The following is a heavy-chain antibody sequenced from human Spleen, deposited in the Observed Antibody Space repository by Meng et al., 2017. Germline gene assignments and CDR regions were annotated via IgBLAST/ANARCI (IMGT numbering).Heavy chain of an antibody. CDR2: IYYSGST. Sequence: SETLSLTCTVSGGSISSSSYYWGWIRQPPGEGLEWIGSIYYSGSTYYNPSLKSRVTISLDTSKNQFPLKMSSVTAADTAVYYCARGPTTMAHDFDYWGQGTLVTVSS. V-gene: IGHV4-39*06. D-gene: IGHD4-11*01. CDR3: ARGPTTMAHDFDY. J-gene: IGHJ4*02. CDR1: GGSISSSSYY.